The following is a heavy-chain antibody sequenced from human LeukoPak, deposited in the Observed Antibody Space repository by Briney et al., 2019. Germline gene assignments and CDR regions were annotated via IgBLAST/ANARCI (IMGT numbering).Heavy chain of an antibody. CDR1: GFTFNTYT. CDR2: ISITSSYI. CDR3: ARGAIYDSSGYRFFDY. J-gene: IGHJ4*02. V-gene: IGHV3-21*01. Sequence: GGSLRLSCAASGFTFNTYTMNWVRQAPGKGLEWVSSISITSSYINYADSVKGRFTISRDSAKNSLYLQMNSLRAEDTAVYYCARGAIYDSSGYRFFDYWGQGTLVTVSS. D-gene: IGHD3-22*01.